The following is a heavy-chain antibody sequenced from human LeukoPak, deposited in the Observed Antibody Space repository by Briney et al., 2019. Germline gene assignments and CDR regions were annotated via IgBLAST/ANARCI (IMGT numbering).Heavy chain of an antibody. CDR2: INPSSGGT. V-gene: IGHV1-2*02. D-gene: IGHD2-15*01. CDR1: GSTFTGYY. J-gene: IGHJ6*02. Sequence: ASVKLSCKASGSTFTGYYMHWVRQAPGQGLEWVGWINPSSGGTNYAQKFQGRVTMTRDTSISTAYMELSRLRSDDTAVYYCARDPGSDCSGGSCYWKDYYYGMDVWGQGTTVTVSS. CDR3: ARDPGSDCSGGSCYWKDYYYGMDV.